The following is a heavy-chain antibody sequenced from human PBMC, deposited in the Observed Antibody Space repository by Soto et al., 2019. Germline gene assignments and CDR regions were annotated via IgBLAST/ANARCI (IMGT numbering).Heavy chain of an antibody. V-gene: IGHV3-23*01. CDR2: TSNNGNT. Sequence: GGSLRLSCEASGFPFNTYAMTWFRQVPGMGLEWVSTTSNNGNTDFAETVRGRFTVSRDNSKNILYLQMTNLRVEDAAIYFCAKDLRPGLIVPTKSGFDPWGQGTLVTVSS. CDR1: GFPFNTYA. CDR3: AKDLRPGLIVPTKSGFDP. D-gene: IGHD2-21*01. J-gene: IGHJ5*02.